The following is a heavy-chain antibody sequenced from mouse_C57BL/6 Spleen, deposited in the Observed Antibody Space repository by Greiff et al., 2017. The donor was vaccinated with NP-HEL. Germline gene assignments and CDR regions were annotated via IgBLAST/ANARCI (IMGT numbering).Heavy chain of an antibody. J-gene: IGHJ4*01. CDR2: IDPSDSET. V-gene: IGHV1-52*01. CDR1: GYTFTSYW. CDR3: ARHYSNGHYYAMDY. Sequence: VKLQQPGAELVRPGSSVKLSCKASGYTFTSYWMHWVKQRPIQGLEWIGNIDPSDSETHYTPQFKDTATLTVDKSSSTAYMQLSSLTSEDSAVYYCARHYSNGHYYAMDYWGQGTSVTVSS. D-gene: IGHD2-5*01.